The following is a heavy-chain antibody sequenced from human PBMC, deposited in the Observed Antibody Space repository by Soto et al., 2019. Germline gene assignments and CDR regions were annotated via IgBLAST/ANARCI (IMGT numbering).Heavy chain of an antibody. J-gene: IGHJ6*02. CDR3: ASLRVATKLGYYYYGMDV. CDR1: GYSFTSYC. CDR2: IYPGDSDT. D-gene: IGHD5-12*01. Sequence: PGESLKISCKGSGYSFTSYCIGWVRQMPGKGLEWMGIIYPGDSDTRYSPSFQGQVTISADKSISTAYLQWSSLKASDTAMYYCASLRVATKLGYYYYGMDVWGQGTTVTVSS. V-gene: IGHV5-51*01.